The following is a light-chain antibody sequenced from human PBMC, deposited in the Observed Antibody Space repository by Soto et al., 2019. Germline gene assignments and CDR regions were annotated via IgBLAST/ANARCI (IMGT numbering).Light chain of an antibody. V-gene: IGKV3-20*01. CDR1: QSVSSSY. CDR2: DAS. J-gene: IGKJ2*01. Sequence: EIVLTQSPGTLSLSPGERATLSCRASQSVSSSYLAWYQQKPGQAPRLLIYDASSRATGIPDRFSGSGSGTDFTLTISRLEPEDFAVYYCQQYASSSYTFGVGPKLEIK. CDR3: QQYASSSYT.